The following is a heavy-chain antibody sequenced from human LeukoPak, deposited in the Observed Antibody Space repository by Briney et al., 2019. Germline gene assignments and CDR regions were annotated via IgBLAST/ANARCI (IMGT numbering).Heavy chain of an antibody. Sequence: GGSLRLSCAASGFTFSSYSMNWVRQAPGKGLEGVSSISSSSSYIYYADSVKGRFTISRDNAKNSLYLQMNSLRAEDTAVYYCARADRYNWNDQGDYWGQGTLVTVSS. D-gene: IGHD1-20*01. CDR1: GFTFSSYS. CDR2: ISSSSSYI. CDR3: ARADRYNWNDQGDY. J-gene: IGHJ4*02. V-gene: IGHV3-21*01.